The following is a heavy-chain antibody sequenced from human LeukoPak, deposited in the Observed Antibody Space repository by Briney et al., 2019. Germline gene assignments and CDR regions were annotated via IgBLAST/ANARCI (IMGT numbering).Heavy chain of an antibody. CDR1: GYTFTGYY. CDR2: INPNSGGT. Sequence: ASVKVSCKASGYTFTGYYMHWVRQAPGQGLEWMGWINPNSGGTNYAQKFQGRVTMTRDTSISTAYMELSRLRPDDTAVYYCARAELSGGYYDSSGYYFQHWGQGTLVTVSS. D-gene: IGHD3-22*01. J-gene: IGHJ1*01. CDR3: ARAELSGGYYDSSGYYFQH. V-gene: IGHV1-2*02.